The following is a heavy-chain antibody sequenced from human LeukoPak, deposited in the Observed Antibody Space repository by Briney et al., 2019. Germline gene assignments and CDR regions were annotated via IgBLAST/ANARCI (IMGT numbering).Heavy chain of an antibody. CDR2: INAGNGNT. CDR1: GYTFTNHA. J-gene: IGHJ4*02. V-gene: IGHV1-3*01. D-gene: IGHD3-3*01. CDR3: ARGFWNRGTWGPYYFDY. Sequence: ASVKVSCKASGYTFTNHAMQWVRQAPGQRLEWMGGINAGNGNTKYSQNFQGRFIITRDTSAGTAYMDLSSLRSEDTAVYYCARGFWNRGTWGPYYFDYWGQGTLVTVSS.